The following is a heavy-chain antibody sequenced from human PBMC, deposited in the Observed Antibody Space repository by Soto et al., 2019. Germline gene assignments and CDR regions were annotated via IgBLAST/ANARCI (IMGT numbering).Heavy chain of an antibody. Sequence: PSETLSLTCTVSGGSISSGDYYWSWIRQPPGKGLEWIGYIYYSGSTYYNPSLKSRVTISVDTSKNQFSLKLSSVTAADTAVYYCARVGYCSSTSCYDWFDPWGQGTLVTVSS. J-gene: IGHJ5*02. D-gene: IGHD2-2*03. V-gene: IGHV4-30-4*01. CDR3: ARVGYCSSTSCYDWFDP. CDR1: GGSISSGDYY. CDR2: IYYSGST.